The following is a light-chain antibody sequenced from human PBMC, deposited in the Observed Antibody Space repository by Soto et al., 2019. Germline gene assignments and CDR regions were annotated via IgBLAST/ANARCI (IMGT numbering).Light chain of an antibody. CDR2: YEX. V-gene: IGKV3-11*01. Sequence: TVSKKSPAPLMLSRRERATLRXRASLNVNTYLTWYQQTTGKXTRPVXXYEXNRAAAIPARFSGSGSGTDFTLTINSLDPVSFESSYCHHRHSGSPSTVGQGTRLEIK. CDR3: HHRHSGSPST. J-gene: IGKJ5*01. CDR1: LNVNTY.